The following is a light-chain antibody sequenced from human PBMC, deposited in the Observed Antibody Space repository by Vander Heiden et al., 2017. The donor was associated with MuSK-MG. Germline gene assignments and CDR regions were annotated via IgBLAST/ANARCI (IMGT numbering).Light chain of an antibody. J-gene: IGLJ6*01. Sequence: NFVLSGQSSVSECRGKTVTISCTRGSGSMASNYVKWYQQRPGSSPTTVIYEDKQRPAGVPDRFSGSIDSSSNSASLTIAGLKTEDEADYYCQSYDSSYNVFGSGTKVTVL. V-gene: IGLV6-57*01. CDR3: QSYDSSYNV. CDR2: EDK. CDR1: SGSMASNY.